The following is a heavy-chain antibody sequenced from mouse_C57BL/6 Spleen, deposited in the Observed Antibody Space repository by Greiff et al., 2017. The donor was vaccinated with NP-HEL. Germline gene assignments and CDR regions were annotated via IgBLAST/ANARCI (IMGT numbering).Heavy chain of an antibody. Sequence: VQRVESGAELARPGASVKLSCKASGYTFTSYGISWVKQRTGQGLEWIGEIYPRSGNTYYNEKFKGKATLTADKSSSTAYMELRSLTSEDSAVYFCARVTNYFDYWGQGTTLTVSS. V-gene: IGHV1-81*01. CDR1: GYTFTSYG. CDR2: IYPRSGNT. CDR3: ARVTNYFDY. J-gene: IGHJ2*01. D-gene: IGHD2-2*01.